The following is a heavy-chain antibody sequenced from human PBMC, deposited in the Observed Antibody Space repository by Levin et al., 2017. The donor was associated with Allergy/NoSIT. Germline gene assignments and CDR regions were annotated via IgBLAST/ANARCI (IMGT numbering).Heavy chain of an antibody. V-gene: IGHV4-59*01. J-gene: IGHJ4*02. D-gene: IGHD5-12*01. CDR3: AGALGGLVATPY. Sequence: SETLSLTCTVSGGSISSYYWSWIRQPPGKGLEWIGYIYYSGSTNCNPSLKSRVTISVDTSKNQFSLKLSSVTAADTAVYYCAGALGGLVATPYWGQGTLVTVSS. CDR1: GGSISSYY. CDR2: IYYSGST.